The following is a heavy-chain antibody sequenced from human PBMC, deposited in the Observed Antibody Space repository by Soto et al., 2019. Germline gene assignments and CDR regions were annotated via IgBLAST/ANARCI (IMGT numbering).Heavy chain of an antibody. CDR3: ARQGGGSYHDAFDI. CDR2: IYPGDSDT. V-gene: IGHV5-51*01. Sequence: GESLKISCKGSGYTFTDYWIGWVRQLPGKGLEWMGIIYPGDSDTRYSPSFQGQVTITADKSTSTAYLQWNTLKASDTAMYYCARQGGGSYHDAFDIWGQGTMVTVSS. J-gene: IGHJ3*02. CDR1: GYTFTDYW. D-gene: IGHD1-26*01.